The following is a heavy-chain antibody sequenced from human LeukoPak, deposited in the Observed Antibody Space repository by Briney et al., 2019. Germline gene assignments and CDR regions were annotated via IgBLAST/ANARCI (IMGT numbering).Heavy chain of an antibody. CDR1: GFTFTSYA. J-gene: IGHJ4*02. V-gene: IGHV3-23*01. D-gene: IGHD3-22*01. CDR3: AKDPSITMIPRH. CDR2: ISGSGSST. Sequence: GGSLRPSCAASGFTFTSYAMSWFRQAPGKGLEWVSGISGSGSSTYYADSVKGRFTISRDNSKNTLSLQMNSLRAEDTAIYYCAKDPSITMIPRHWGQGTLVTVSS.